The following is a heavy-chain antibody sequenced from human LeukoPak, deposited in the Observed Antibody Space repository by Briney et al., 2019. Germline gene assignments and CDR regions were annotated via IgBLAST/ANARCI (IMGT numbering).Heavy chain of an antibody. CDR2: MSYSGRT. V-gene: IGHV4-39*07. CDR1: GGSISVSNYY. D-gene: IGHD7-27*01. Sequence: PSETLSLTCTVSGGSISVSNYYWGWIRQPPGKGLEWIGSMSYSGRTYYNPSLKTRVTVSLDTSKNQFSLNLISVTAADTAVYYCASRKLGNDYWGQGTLVTVSS. CDR3: ASRKLGNDY. J-gene: IGHJ4*02.